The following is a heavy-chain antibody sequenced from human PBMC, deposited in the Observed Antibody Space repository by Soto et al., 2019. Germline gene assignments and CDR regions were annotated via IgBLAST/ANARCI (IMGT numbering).Heavy chain of an antibody. CDR2: IGGSGTGFNT. CDR1: GFTFSSYP. CDR3: AGFAPCCSTTICEIDV. Sequence: EVQLLESGGGVVRPGGSLSLSCAASGFTFSSYPMKWVRQGTGTGLQLVSTIGGSGTGFNTDYEDSVKGRFVIARVNSNNTVYLQMISLSAEDTALCYCAGFAPCCSTTICEIDVWGPGTLVTVAS. V-gene: IGHV3-23*01. D-gene: IGHD2-2*01. J-gene: IGHJ4*02.